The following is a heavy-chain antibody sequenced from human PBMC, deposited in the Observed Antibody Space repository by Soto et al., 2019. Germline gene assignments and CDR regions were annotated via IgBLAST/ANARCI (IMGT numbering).Heavy chain of an antibody. CDR3: AACSGGSCYPTGGYYYGMDV. D-gene: IGHD2-15*01. CDR1: GFTFSSYA. Sequence: GGSLRLSCAASGFTFSSYAMSWVRQAPGKGLEWVSAISGSGGSTYYADSVKGRFTISRDNSKNTLYLQMNSLRAEDTAVYYCAACSGGSCYPTGGYYYGMDVWGQGTTVTVSS. J-gene: IGHJ6*02. V-gene: IGHV3-23*01. CDR2: ISGSGGST.